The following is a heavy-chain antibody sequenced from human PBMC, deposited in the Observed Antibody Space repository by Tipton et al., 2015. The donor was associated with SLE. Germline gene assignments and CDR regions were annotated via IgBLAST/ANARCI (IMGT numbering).Heavy chain of an antibody. Sequence: SLRLSCAASGFTFSSYAMHWVRQAPGKGLEWVAVISYDGSNKYYADSVKGRFTISRDNSKNTLYLQMNSLRAEDTAVNYCARAPRLTGDPDYYYYMDVWGKGTPVTVSS. CDR2: ISYDGSNK. CDR3: ARAPRLTGDPDYYYYMDV. V-gene: IGHV3-30*04. J-gene: IGHJ6*03. D-gene: IGHD7-27*01. CDR1: GFTFSSYA.